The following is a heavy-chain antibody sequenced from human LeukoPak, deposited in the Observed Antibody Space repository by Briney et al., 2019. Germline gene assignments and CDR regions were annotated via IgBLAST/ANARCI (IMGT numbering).Heavy chain of an antibody. CDR3: VSVGATLRDAFDI. J-gene: IGHJ3*02. CDR1: GFTFSSYA. Sequence: GGSLRLSCAASGFTFSSYAVSWVRQAPGKGLEWVSAISGSGGSTYYADSVKGRFTISRDNSKNTLYLQMNSLRAQDTAVYYCVSVGATLRDAFDIRGQGTMVTVSS. CDR2: ISGSGGST. D-gene: IGHD1-26*01. V-gene: IGHV3-23*01.